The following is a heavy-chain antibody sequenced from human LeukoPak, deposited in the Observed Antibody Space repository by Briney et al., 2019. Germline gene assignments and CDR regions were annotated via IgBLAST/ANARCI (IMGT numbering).Heavy chain of an antibody. J-gene: IGHJ4*02. D-gene: IGHD3-10*01. V-gene: IGHV3-48*03. CDR2: ISSGSSTI. CDR1: GFTFSSYE. Sequence: PGGSLRLSCAASGFTFSSYEMNWVRQAPGKGLEWVSYISSGSSTIYYADSVKGRFTISRDNAKNSLYLQMNSLRAEDTAVYYCARDQGYYYGSGTFDYWGQGTLVTVSS. CDR3: ARDQGYYYGSGTFDY.